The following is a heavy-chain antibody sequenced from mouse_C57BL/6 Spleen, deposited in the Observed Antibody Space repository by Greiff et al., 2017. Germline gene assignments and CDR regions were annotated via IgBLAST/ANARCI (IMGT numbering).Heavy chain of an antibody. Sequence: QVQLQQPGAELVRPGSSVKLSCKASGYTFTSYWMAWVKQRPGQGLEWIGNIYPADSETHYNKKFKDKATLTVDTSSSTAYMQLSSLTSEDSAVYYGERLGSYWYFGGWGTGTTVTVAS. J-gene: IGHJ1*03. V-gene: IGHV1-61*01. CDR3: ERLGSYWYFGG. CDR1: GYTFTSYW. CDR2: IYPADSET. D-gene: IGHD1-1*01.